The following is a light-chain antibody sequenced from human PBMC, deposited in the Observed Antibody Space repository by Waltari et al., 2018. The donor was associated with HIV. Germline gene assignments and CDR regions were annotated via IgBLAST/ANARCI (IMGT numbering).Light chain of an antibody. CDR2: EDN. CDR1: SGSIATTH. V-gene: IGLV6-57*01. CDR3: QSYGNTDVV. J-gene: IGLJ2*01. Sequence: NFILTQPHSVSESPGKTVTIPCTRSSGSIATTHMPWYQLRPGTSPTTISNEDNQIPPWFLERFSGSVNSSSKSASLTISGRKTEDEADYYCQSYGNTDVVFGGGTKLTVL.